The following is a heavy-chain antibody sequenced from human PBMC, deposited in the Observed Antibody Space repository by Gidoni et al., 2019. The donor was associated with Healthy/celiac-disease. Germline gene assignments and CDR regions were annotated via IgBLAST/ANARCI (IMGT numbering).Heavy chain of an antibody. V-gene: IGHV2-5*02. CDR2: IYWDDDK. Sequence: QITLKESGPTLVNPTQTLTLTCTFSGFSLSTSGVGVGWIRQPPGKALEWLALIYWDDDKRYSPSLKSRLTITKDTSKNQVVLTMTNMDPVDTATYYCAHSPYFDSSGWFLPFDYWGQGTLVTVSS. D-gene: IGHD6-19*01. CDR1: GFSLSTSGVG. CDR3: AHSPYFDSSGWFLPFDY. J-gene: IGHJ4*02.